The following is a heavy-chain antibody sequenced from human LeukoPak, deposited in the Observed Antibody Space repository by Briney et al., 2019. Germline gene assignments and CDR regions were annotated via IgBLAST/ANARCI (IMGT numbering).Heavy chain of an antibody. CDR2: ISSDGSTV. Sequence: GGSLGLSCAASGFTFSDYYINWIRQAPGKGLEWISYISSDGSTVYSADSVKGRSTVSRDNAYHSLYLQMNSLRAEDTAVYYCARDSRGAFDIWGQGTMVTVSS. D-gene: IGHD3-10*01. J-gene: IGHJ3*02. CDR1: GFTFSDYY. CDR3: ARDSRGAFDI. V-gene: IGHV3-11*01.